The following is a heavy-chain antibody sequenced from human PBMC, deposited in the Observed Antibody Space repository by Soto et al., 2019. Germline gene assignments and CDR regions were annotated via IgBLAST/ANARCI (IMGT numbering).Heavy chain of an antibody. CDR3: ASDLVGASDSYGLDV. J-gene: IGHJ6*02. CDR2: IWHDGNNK. Sequence: QVQLVESGEGVVQPGRSLRLSCAASGFTFSNYGMHWVRQAPGKGLEWVAIIWHDGNNKYYADSVRGRFIISRDNSKNRLYLQMNSLRAEDTAVYYCASDLVGASDSYGLDVWGQGTPVTVSS. CDR1: GFTFSNYG. D-gene: IGHD1-26*01. V-gene: IGHV3-33*01.